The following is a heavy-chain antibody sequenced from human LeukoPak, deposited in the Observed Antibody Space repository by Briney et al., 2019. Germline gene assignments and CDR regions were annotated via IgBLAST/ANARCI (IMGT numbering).Heavy chain of an antibody. J-gene: IGHJ4*02. CDR1: GYTFTSYY. CDR2: INPSGGST. V-gene: IGHV1-46*01. D-gene: IGHD3-10*01. Sequence: ASVKVSCKASGYTFTSYYMLWLRQAPAQGLEWMGIINPSGGSTSYAQRFQGRVTMTRDTSTSTVYMELSSLRSEDTAVYYCATSAQASGSYFDYWGQGTLVTVSS. CDR3: ATSAQASGSYFDY.